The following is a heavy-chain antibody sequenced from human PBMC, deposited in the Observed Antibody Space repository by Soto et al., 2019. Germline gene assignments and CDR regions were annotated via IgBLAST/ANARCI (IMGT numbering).Heavy chain of an antibody. CDR3: ARARVDTPALDY. Sequence: QVQLVESGGGVVQPGRSLRLSCAASGFTFRSYAMHWVRQAPGKGLEWVAGISYDGSNKYYADSVKGRFTISRDNSKNTLYQQMNNLRAEDTAVYYCARARVDTPALDYWGQGTLVTVSS. D-gene: IGHD2-15*01. V-gene: IGHV3-30-3*01. CDR1: GFTFRSYA. J-gene: IGHJ4*02. CDR2: ISYDGSNK.